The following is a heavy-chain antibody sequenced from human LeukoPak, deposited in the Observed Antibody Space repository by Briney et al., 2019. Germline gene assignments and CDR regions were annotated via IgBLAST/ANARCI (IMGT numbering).Heavy chain of an antibody. CDR3: ARVYSSSWYSGYLYMDV. Sequence: PGGSLRLSCAASGFTLSSYNMKWVRQAPGKGLEWVSSISYRSSDIEYADSVKGRFTIPRDNAKKSLYLQMSSLRAEDTAVYYCARVYSSSWYSGYLYMDVWGKGTTVTVSS. CDR1: GFTLSSYN. V-gene: IGHV3-21*01. J-gene: IGHJ6*03. CDR2: ISYRSSDI. D-gene: IGHD6-13*01.